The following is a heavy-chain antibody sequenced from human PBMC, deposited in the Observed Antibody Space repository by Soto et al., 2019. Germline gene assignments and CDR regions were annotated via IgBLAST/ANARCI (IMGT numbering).Heavy chain of an antibody. J-gene: IGHJ5*02. Sequence: PGESLKISCKGSGYSFTSYWIGWVRQMPGKGLEWMGIIYPGDSDTRYSPSFQGQVTISADKSISTAYLQWSSLKASDTAMYYCARAGYCSGGSCYLSWFDPWGQGTLVTVSS. CDR2: IYPGDSDT. D-gene: IGHD2-15*01. CDR1: GYSFTSYW. CDR3: ARAGYCSGGSCYLSWFDP. V-gene: IGHV5-51*01.